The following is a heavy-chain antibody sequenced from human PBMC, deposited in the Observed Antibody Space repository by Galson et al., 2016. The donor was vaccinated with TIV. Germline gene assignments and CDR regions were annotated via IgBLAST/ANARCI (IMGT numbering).Heavy chain of an antibody. V-gene: IGHV3-23*01. CDR1: GFNFANYA. D-gene: IGHD6-19*01. J-gene: IGHJ1*01. CDR2: VSGSGGRT. CDR3: AKDRFSAVAFEGFFQQ. Sequence: SLRLSCAASGFNFANYAMTWVRQAPGKGLEWVSGVSGSGGRTYYAVSVKGRFTISRDNSGTTLSLQMNSLRGEDTAINFCAKDRFSAVAFEGFFQQWGQGTLVTVSS.